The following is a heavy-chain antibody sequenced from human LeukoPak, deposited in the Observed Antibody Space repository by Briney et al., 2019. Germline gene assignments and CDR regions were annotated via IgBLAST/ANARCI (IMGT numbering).Heavy chain of an antibody. CDR1: GYTFTSYG. J-gene: IGHJ4*02. CDR3: ARDRSLVPPADFDY. Sequence: ASVKVSCKASGYTFTSYGISWVRQAPGQGLEWMGWISAYNGNTSYAQKLQGRVTMTTDTSTSTAYMELRSLRSDDTAVYYCARDRSLVPPADFDYWGQGALVTVSS. V-gene: IGHV1-18*01. CDR2: ISAYNGNT. D-gene: IGHD2-2*01.